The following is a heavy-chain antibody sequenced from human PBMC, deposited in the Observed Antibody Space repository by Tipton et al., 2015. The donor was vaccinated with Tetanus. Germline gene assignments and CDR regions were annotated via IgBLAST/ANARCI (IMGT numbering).Heavy chain of an antibody. Sequence: TLSLTCAVYGGSFSGYYWSWIRQPPGKGLEWIGEINHSGSTNYNPPLKSRVTISVDTSKNQFSLKLSSVTAADTAVYYCARGFLESVRYFDWLYAYYFDYWGQGTLVTVSS. J-gene: IGHJ4*02. CDR3: ARGFLESVRYFDWLYAYYFDY. V-gene: IGHV4-34*01. D-gene: IGHD3-9*01. CDR1: GGSFSGYY. CDR2: INHSGST.